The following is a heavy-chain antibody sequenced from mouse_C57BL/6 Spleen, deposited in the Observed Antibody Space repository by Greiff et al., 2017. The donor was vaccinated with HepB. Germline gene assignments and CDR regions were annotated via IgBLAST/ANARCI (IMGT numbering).Heavy chain of an antibody. V-gene: IGHV1-64*01. D-gene: IGHD1-1*01. Sequence: QVQLQQSGAELVKPGASVKLSCKASGYTFTSYWMHWVKQRPGQGLEWIGMIHPNSGSTNYNEKFKSKATLTVDKSSSTAYMQLSSLTSEDSAVYYCASPLLYGSRPYYAMDYWGQGTSVTVSS. CDR2: IHPNSGST. CDR3: ASPLLYGSRPYYAMDY. J-gene: IGHJ4*01. CDR1: GYTFTSYW.